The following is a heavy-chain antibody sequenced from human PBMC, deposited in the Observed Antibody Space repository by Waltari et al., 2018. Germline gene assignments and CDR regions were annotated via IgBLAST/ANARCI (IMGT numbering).Heavy chain of an antibody. V-gene: IGHV1-69*05. CDR3: ARAASYYYDSSGYLVN. Sequence: QVQLVQSGAEVKKPGSSVKVSCKASGGPFSSYAISWVRQAPGQGLEWMGGIIPICGTANYEQKFQGRVTITTDESTSTAYMELSSLRSEDTAVYYCARAASYYYDSSGYLVNWGQGTLVTVSS. CDR2: IIPICGTA. J-gene: IGHJ4*02. D-gene: IGHD3-22*01. CDR1: GGPFSSYA.